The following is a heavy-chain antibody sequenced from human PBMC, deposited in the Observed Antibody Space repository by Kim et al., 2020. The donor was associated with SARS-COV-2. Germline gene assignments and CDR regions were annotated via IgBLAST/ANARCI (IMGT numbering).Heavy chain of an antibody. Sequence: GGSLRLSCAASGFTFSSYEMNWVRQAPGKGLEWVSYISSSGSTIYYADSVKGRFTISRDNAKNSLYLQMNSLRAEDTAVYYCARVPAIAAAGNVDAFDIWGEGTMVTVSS. CDR1: GFTFSSYE. CDR3: ARVPAIAAAGNVDAFDI. D-gene: IGHD6-13*01. J-gene: IGHJ3*02. CDR2: ISSSGSTI. V-gene: IGHV3-48*03.